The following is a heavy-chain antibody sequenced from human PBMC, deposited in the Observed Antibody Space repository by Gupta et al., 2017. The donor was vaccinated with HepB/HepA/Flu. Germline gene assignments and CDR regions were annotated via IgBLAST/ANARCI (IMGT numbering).Heavy chain of an antibody. CDR2: IDPYGNEN. V-gene: IGHV3-7*01. Sequence: EVQVVESGGGLVQPGESLGLSCVGSGLTFSHYWVTWFRQPPGKGLVWVANIDPYGNENQYVDSVKGRFTISRDNARNSMFLQMNSLRDEDTAIYYCTRDLGLRTPGGVGYWGQGTLVTVAS. J-gene: IGHJ4*02. D-gene: IGHD2-8*01. CDR1: GLTFSHYW. CDR3: TRDLGLRTPGGVGY.